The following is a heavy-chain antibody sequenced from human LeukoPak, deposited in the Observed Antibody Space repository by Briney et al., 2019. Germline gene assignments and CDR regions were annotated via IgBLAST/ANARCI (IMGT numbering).Heavy chain of an antibody. CDR3: AKEAPGRVVPAAIPGY. J-gene: IGHJ4*02. D-gene: IGHD2-2*01. Sequence: GGSLRLSCAASGFTFSSYWMGWVRQAPGKGLEWVANIKQDGSEKYYGDSVKGRFTISRDNAKNSLSLQMNSLRAEDTAVYYCAKEAPGRVVPAAIPGYWGQGTLVTVSS. CDR2: IKQDGSEK. CDR1: GFTFSSYW. V-gene: IGHV3-7*03.